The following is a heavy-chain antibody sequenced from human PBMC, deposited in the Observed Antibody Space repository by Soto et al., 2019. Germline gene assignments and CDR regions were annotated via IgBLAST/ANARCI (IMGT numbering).Heavy chain of an antibody. CDR2: ISYDGSNK. CDR3: AKSTLGSFVRADY. CDR1: GFTFSSYG. V-gene: IGHV3-30*18. J-gene: IGHJ4*02. D-gene: IGHD3-10*01. Sequence: QVQLVESRGGVVQPGRSLRLSCAASGFTFSSYGMHWVRQAPGKGLEWVAVISYDGSNKYYADSVKGRFTISRDNSKNTLYLQMNSLRAEDTAVYYCAKSTLGSFVRADYWGQGTLVTVSS.